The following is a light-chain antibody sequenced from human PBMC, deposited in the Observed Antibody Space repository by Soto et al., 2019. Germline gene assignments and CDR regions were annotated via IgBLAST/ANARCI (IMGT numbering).Light chain of an antibody. V-gene: IGLV2-14*01. J-gene: IGLJ1*01. CDR3: ASYTISSTPLYV. CDR1: SSDVGASNY. CDR2: DVS. Sequence: QSALTQPASVSGSPGQSITISCTGTSSDVGASNYVSWYQQYPGMAPKLMIYDVSNRPSGVSNRFSGSKSGNTASLTISGLQAEDEADYYCASYTISSTPLYVFGTGPQLTVL.